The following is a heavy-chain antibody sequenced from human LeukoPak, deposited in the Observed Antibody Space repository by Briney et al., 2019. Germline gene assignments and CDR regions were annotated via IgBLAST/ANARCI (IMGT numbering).Heavy chain of an antibody. CDR1: GGSINSYY. J-gene: IGHJ4*02. D-gene: IGHD4-11*01. V-gene: IGHV4-59*12. CDR2: IYYSGST. Sequence: PSETLSLTCTVSGGSINSYYWSWIRQPPGKGLEWIGYIYYSGSTNYNPSLKSRVSISGDTSKNQFSLNLTSVAAADTAVYYCARGFYRGASERSFDYWGQGTLVTVSS. CDR3: ARGFYRGASERSFDY.